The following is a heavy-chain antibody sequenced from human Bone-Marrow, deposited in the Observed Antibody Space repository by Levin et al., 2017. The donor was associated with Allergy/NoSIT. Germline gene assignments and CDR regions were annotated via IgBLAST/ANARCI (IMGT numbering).Heavy chain of an antibody. Sequence: GSLRLSCAVNGASFSGYFWTWIRQSPGKGLEWIGQINFNGITTYNPSLKSRVIISVDPTKKQFSLKLNYLTAADTAVYFCARGGDVPSQYYFDYWGQGTRVTVSS. V-gene: IGHV4-34*01. CDR1: GASFSGYF. CDR3: ARGGDVPSQYYFDY. CDR2: INFNGIT. J-gene: IGHJ4*02. D-gene: IGHD4-11*01.